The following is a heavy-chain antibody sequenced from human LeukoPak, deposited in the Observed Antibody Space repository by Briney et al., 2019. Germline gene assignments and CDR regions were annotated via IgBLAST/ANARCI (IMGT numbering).Heavy chain of an antibody. CDR3: ARGRRGDY. D-gene: IGHD3-10*01. CDR1: GGSFSGYY. J-gene: IGHJ4*02. Sequence: SETLSLTCAVYGGSFSGYYWSWIRQPPGKGLEWIGEINHSGSTNYNPSLKSRVTISVDTSKNQFSLKLSSVTAEDTAVYYCARGRRGDYWGQGTLVTVSS. V-gene: IGHV4-34*01. CDR2: INHSGST.